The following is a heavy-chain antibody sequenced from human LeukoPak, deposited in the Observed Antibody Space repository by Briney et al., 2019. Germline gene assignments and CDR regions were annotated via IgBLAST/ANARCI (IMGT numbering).Heavy chain of an antibody. D-gene: IGHD3-9*01. Sequence: GGSLRLSCAASGFTLSSLAMICVRQAPGKGLESVSTISGRGSTTNNAYTAKVRFTITRENSKNTLYLQMNSLRAEDTAVYYCASQTFPGYYKGGFDYWGQGTLVTVSS. CDR1: GFTLSSLA. CDR3: ASQTFPGYYKGGFDY. J-gene: IGHJ4*02. V-gene: IGHV3-23*01. CDR2: ISGRGSTT.